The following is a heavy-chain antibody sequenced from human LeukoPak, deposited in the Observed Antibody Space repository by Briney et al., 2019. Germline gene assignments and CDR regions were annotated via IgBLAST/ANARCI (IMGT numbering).Heavy chain of an antibody. CDR1: GFTFSSYA. CDR3: AKVPLWIGDHLQPPYF. J-gene: IGHJ4*02. Sequence: PGGSLRLSCAASGFTFSSYAMSWVRQAPGKGLEWVSAISGSGGSTYYADSVKGRFTFSRDNSKTTIYLQMNSLRSEDTAVYYCAKVPLWIGDHLQPPYFWGQGTLVTVSS. CDR2: ISGSGGST. D-gene: IGHD3-3*01. V-gene: IGHV3-23*01.